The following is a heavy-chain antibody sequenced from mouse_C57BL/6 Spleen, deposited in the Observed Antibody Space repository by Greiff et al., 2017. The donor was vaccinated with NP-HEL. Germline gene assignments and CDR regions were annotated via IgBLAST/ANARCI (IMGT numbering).Heavy chain of an antibody. CDR1: GYAFSSSW. D-gene: IGHD1-1*01. Sequence: VQLQQSGPELVKPGASVKISCKASGYAFSSSWMNWVKQRPGKGLEWIGRIYPGDGDTNYNEKFKSKATLTVDTSSSTAYMQLSSLTSEDSAVYYCASYYGSSYGYFDVWGTGTTVTVSS. V-gene: IGHV1-82*01. CDR2: IYPGDGDT. J-gene: IGHJ1*03. CDR3: ASYYGSSYGYFDV.